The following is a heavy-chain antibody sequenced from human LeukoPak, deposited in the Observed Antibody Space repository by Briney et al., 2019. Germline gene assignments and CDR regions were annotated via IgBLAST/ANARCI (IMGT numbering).Heavy chain of an antibody. V-gene: IGHV3-30*03. CDR1: GFTFSSFG. D-gene: IGHD3-10*01. CDR2: ISYDGGKA. J-gene: IGHJ4*02. Sequence: PEMSLRLSCAASGFTFSSFGIHWVRPAPRKGLEWVAVISYDGGKAYYADSVKGRFTISRDNAKNSLHLQKNSLRAEDTAVYYCARDRGHIWTTIWGQGTLVTVSS. CDR3: ARDRGHIWTTI.